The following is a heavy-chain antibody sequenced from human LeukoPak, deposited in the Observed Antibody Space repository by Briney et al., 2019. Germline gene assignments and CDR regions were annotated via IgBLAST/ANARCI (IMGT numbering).Heavy chain of an antibody. V-gene: IGHV4-39*01. J-gene: IGHJ4*02. CDR1: GSSISSDSYY. D-gene: IGHD5-24*01. Sequence: SETLSLTCTVSGSSISSDSYYWGWIRQPPGKGLEWIGSMYYGGSTYYSPSLKSRVTISVDTSRDQFSLKLSSVTAADTGIYYCTRHHRDGAFDYWGQGTLVTVSS. CDR2: MYYGGST. CDR3: TRHHRDGAFDY.